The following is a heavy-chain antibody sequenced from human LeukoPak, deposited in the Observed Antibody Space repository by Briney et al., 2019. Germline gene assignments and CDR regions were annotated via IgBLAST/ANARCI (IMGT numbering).Heavy chain of an antibody. CDR3: ARAGCGGDCRDYYYYYYMDV. CDR1: GYTFTSYG. CDR2: ISAYNGNT. D-gene: IGHD2-21*01. Sequence: ASVKVSCKASGYTFTSYGISWVRQAPGQGLEWMGWISAYNGNTNYAQKLQGRVTMTTDTSTSTAYMELRSLRSDDTAVYYCARAGCGGDCRDYYYYYYMDVWGKGTTVTVSS. J-gene: IGHJ6*03. V-gene: IGHV1-18*01.